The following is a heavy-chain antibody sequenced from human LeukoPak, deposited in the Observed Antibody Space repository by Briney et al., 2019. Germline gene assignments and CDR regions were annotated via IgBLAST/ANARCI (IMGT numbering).Heavy chain of an antibody. V-gene: IGHV4-59*01. CDR2: IYYSGST. J-gene: IGHJ6*03. CDR3: ARGGPPGYYYDYYMDV. CDR1: SASISTYY. Sequence: PSETLSLTCTVSSASISTYYWSWIRQTPGKGLDWIGYIYYSGSTNFNPSLKSRVTISVDTSKNQFSLKMSSVTAADTAVYFCARGGPPGYYYDYYMDVWGKGTTVTISS.